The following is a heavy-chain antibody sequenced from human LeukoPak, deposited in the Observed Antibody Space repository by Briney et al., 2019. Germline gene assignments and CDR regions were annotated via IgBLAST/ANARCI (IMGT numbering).Heavy chain of an antibody. CDR3: ARALRFLEWLLYPLEALDAFDI. D-gene: IGHD3-3*01. CDR1: VYTFTSYD. J-gene: IGHJ3*02. V-gene: IGHV1-8*03. CDR2: MNPNSGNT. Sequence: ASVKVSCKASVYTFTSYDIDWVQQATGQGLEWIGWMNPNSGNTGYAQKFQGRVTITRKTSISTAYMELSSLRSEDTAVYYSARALRFLEWLLYPLEALDAFDIWGQGTMVTVSS.